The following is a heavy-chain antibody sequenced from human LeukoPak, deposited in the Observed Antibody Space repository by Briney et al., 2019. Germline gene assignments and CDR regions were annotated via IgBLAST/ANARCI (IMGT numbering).Heavy chain of an antibody. V-gene: IGHV4-38-2*02. CDR1: GYSISSGYY. J-gene: IGHJ4*02. CDR3: ARHSPVGIFYFDY. D-gene: IGHD1-26*01. CDR2: IYHSGST. Sequence: SETLSLTCTVSGYSISSGYYWGWIRQPPGKGLEWIGSIYHSGSTYYNPSLKSRVTISVDTSRNQFSLKLSSVTAADTAVYYCARHSPVGIFYFDYWGQGTLVTVSS.